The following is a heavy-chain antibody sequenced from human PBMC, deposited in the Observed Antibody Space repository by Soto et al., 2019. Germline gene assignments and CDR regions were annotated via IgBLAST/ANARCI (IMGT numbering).Heavy chain of an antibody. J-gene: IGHJ4*02. V-gene: IGHV4-30-2*01. D-gene: IGHD6-6*01. CDR3: AGGIAARPLGY. Sequence: QLQLQESGSGLVKPSQTLSLTCAVSDGSISSGGYSWSWIREPPGKGLEWIGYIYHSGSTYYNPSFKSRVTISVDRSKNQFSLKLSSVTAADTAMYYCAGGIAARPLGYWGQGTLVTVSS. CDR1: DGSISSGGYS. CDR2: IYHSGST.